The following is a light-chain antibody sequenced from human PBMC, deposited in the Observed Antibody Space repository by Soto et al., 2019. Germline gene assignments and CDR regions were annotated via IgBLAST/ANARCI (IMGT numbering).Light chain of an antibody. V-gene: IGLV2-14*01. Sequence: QSVLTQPPSVYGAPGQSITIACTGTSSDVGGYTYVSWFQQHPGKAPKLMISEVSNRPSGVSKRFSASNSGNTASLTISWLQSEDEATYYCSSYSSSSTLVFGTGTKVTVL. CDR3: SSYSSSSTLV. CDR2: EVS. J-gene: IGLJ1*01. CDR1: SSDVGGYTY.